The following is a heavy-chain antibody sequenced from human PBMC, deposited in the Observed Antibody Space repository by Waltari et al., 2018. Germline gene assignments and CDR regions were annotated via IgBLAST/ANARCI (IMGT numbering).Heavy chain of an antibody. CDR3: ASTLPLAYYFDY. Sequence: EVQLVESGGGLVQPGGSLILSCAASGFTFSIYWMQWVRQAPGKGLVWGLCINRDGSSTSQADSVKGRFTISRDNAKNTLYLQMNSLRAEDTAVYYCASTLPLAYYFDYWGQGTLVTVSS. V-gene: IGHV3-74*01. CDR1: GFTFSIYW. D-gene: IGHD2-15*01. CDR2: INRDGSST. J-gene: IGHJ4*02.